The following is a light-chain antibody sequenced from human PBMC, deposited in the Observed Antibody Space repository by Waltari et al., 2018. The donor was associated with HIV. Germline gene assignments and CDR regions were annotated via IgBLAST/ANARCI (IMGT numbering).Light chain of an antibody. Sequence: SYVLTPPPSVSVAPGQTARITRGGNNLGSKSVHWYQQKPGQAPVLVVHDDSDRHSGIPERFSGSNSGNTATLTISRVEAGDEADYYCQVWDSSSDHTRVFGGGTKLTVL. CDR3: QVWDSSSDHTRV. CDR2: DDS. V-gene: IGLV3-21*02. CDR1: NLGSKS. J-gene: IGLJ2*01.